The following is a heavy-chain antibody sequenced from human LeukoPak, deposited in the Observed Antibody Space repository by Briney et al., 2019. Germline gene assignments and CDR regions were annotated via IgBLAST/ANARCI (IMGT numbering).Heavy chain of an antibody. CDR1: GFTFSSYG. J-gene: IGHJ6*03. D-gene: IGHD1-26*01. V-gene: IGHV3-30*02. Sequence: GGSLRLSCAASGFTFSSYGMHWVRQAPGKGLEWVAVIWYGGSNKYYADSVKGRFTISRDNSKNTLYLQMNSLRAEDTAVYYCAKDGVVGAPGDYYYYMDVWGKGTTVTVSS. CDR3: AKDGVVGAPGDYYYYMDV. CDR2: IWYGGSNK.